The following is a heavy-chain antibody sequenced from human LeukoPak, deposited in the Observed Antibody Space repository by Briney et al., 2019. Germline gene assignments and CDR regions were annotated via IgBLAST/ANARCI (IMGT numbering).Heavy chain of an antibody. J-gene: IGHJ3*02. V-gene: IGHV3-7*01. CDR3: ARDGRKRVTIFGAPHPGAFDI. Sequence: GGSLRLSCAASGFTFSSYWMSWVRQAPGKGLEWVANIKQDGSEKYYVDSVKGRFTISRDNVKNSLYLQMNSLRAEDTAVYYCARDGRKRVTIFGAPHPGAFDIWGQGTMVTVSS. CDR1: GFTFSSYW. CDR2: IKQDGSEK. D-gene: IGHD3-3*01.